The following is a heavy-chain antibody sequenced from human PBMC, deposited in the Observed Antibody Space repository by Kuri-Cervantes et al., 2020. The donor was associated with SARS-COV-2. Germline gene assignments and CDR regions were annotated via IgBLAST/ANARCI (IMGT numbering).Heavy chain of an antibody. J-gene: IGHJ4*02. Sequence: SETLSLTCAVYGGSFSGYYWSWIRQPPGKGLEWIGEINHSGSTNYNPSPKSRVTISVDTSKNQFSLKLSSVTAADTAVYYCARAQLRFLEWSFDYWGQGTLVTVSS. D-gene: IGHD3-3*01. CDR1: GGSFSGYY. CDR2: INHSGST. CDR3: ARAQLRFLEWSFDY. V-gene: IGHV4-34*01.